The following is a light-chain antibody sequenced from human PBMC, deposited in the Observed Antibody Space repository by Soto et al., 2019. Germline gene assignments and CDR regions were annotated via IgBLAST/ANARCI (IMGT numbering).Light chain of an antibody. J-gene: IGLJ2*01. V-gene: IGLV1-44*01. Sequence: QSVLTQPASASGTPGQRVTISCSGSSSNIGSNTVNCYQQLPAAAPKLLIYSNNQRPPGVPYRLSGSTTGTSASLAISGLQSEDEADYYCAAWDNSLSAVVFGGGTKLTVL. CDR3: AAWDNSLSAVV. CDR1: SSNIGSNT. CDR2: SNN.